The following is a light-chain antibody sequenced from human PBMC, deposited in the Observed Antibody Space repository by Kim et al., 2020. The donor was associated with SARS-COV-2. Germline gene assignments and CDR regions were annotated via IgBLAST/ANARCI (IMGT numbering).Light chain of an antibody. CDR1: QSVNTN. CDR2: CAS. Sequence: SVCTGERATRSCRDSQSVNTNLAWYQQNPGQAPRLHIYCASTAASGIPARFGGSGSGSEFSLTISSLESEDFEVYYCQQYHDWPYTCGQGTKLEI. V-gene: IGKV3-15*01. J-gene: IGKJ2*01. CDR3: QQYHDWPYT.